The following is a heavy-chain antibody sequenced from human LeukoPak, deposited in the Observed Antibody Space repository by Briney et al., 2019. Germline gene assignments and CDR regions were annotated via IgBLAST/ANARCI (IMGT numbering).Heavy chain of an antibody. CDR3: ARESGKSDY. V-gene: IGHV3-43*02. J-gene: IGHJ4*02. Sequence: PGGSLRLSCVASGLTFDDSAMHWVRQAPGKGLEWVSLISGDGGSRFYADSVKGRFTISRDNSKNSLYLQMNSLRTEDAAMYYCARESGKSDYWGQGTLVAVSS. CDR1: GLTFDDSA. CDR2: ISGDGGSR.